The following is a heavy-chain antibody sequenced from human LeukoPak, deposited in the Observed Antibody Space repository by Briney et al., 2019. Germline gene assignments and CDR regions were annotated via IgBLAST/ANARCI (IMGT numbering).Heavy chain of an antibody. Sequence: ASVKVSCKASGYTFTGYYMHWVRQAPGQGLKWMGWINPNSGGTNYAQKFQGRVTMTRDTSISTAYMELSRLRSDDTAVYYCARDLTGAAAGTEGDYWGQGTLVTVSS. CDR2: INPNSGGT. CDR3: ARDLTGAAAGTEGDY. V-gene: IGHV1-2*02. D-gene: IGHD6-13*01. J-gene: IGHJ4*02. CDR1: GYTFTGYY.